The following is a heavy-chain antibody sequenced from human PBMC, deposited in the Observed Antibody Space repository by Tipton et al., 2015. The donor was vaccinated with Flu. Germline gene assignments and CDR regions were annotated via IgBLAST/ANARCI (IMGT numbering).Heavy chain of an antibody. Sequence: TLSLTCTVSGGSISSSTYYLGWIRQPPGKGLEWIGSIYYSGSSYYNPSLKSRVTISLDTSKNQFSLNLSSVTAADTAVYYCARALRGPVGATLGYWGQGTLVTVSS. CDR2: IYYSGSS. V-gene: IGHV4-39*07. CDR3: ARALRGPVGATLGY. CDR1: GGSISSSTYY. J-gene: IGHJ4*02. D-gene: IGHD1-26*01.